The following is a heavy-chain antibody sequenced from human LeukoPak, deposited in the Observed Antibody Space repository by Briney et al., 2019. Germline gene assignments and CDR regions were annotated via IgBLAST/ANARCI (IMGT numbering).Heavy chain of an antibody. Sequence: GGSLRLSCTASGFSFSAYGMHWVHQAPGKGLEWLANISDGERKKYYADSVKGRFTISRDSSKNTLFLQMDSLGPEDTAVYYCARDSKRWSLDSWGQGTLVTVSS. CDR3: ARDSKRWSLDS. D-gene: IGHD4-23*01. CDR1: GFSFSAYG. V-gene: IGHV3-30*03. CDR2: ISDGERKK. J-gene: IGHJ4*02.